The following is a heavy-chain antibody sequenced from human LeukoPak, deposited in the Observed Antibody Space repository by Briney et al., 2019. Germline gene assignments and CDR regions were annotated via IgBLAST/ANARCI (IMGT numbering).Heavy chain of an antibody. CDR2: IYSGGST. CDR3: AKDSFSYNGIFDALDV. J-gene: IGHJ3*01. Sequence: PGGSLRLSCAASGFTVSSNYMSWVRQAPGKGLEWVSVIYSGGSTYYADSVKGRFTISRDDSKNTLFLQMNSLRAEDTAIYYCAKDSFSYNGIFDALDVWGQGTMVSVSS. CDR1: GFTVSSNY. D-gene: IGHD2-8*01. V-gene: IGHV3-53*01.